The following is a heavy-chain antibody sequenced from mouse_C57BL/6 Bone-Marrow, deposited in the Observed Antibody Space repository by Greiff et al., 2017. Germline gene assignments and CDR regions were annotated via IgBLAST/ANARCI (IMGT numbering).Heavy chain of an antibody. CDR1: GFTFSSYA. Sequence: EVQLVESGGGLVKPGGSLKLSCAASGFTFSSYAMSWVRQTPEKRLEWVATISDGGSYTYYPDNVKGRFTISRDNAKNNRYLQMSHLKSEDTAMYYCAPNWSYYAMDYWGQGTSVTVSS. CDR2: ISDGGSYT. D-gene: IGHD4-1*01. CDR3: APNWSYYAMDY. J-gene: IGHJ4*01. V-gene: IGHV5-4*01.